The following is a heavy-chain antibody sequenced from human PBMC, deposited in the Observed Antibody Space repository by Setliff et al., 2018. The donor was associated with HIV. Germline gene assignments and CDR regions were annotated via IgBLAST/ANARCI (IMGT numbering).Heavy chain of an antibody. CDR3: ARLSTTSRDFDS. V-gene: IGHV4-30-4*01. J-gene: IGHJ4*02. D-gene: IGHD2-2*01. CDR2: VSYTGTT. Sequence: SETLSLTCTASYATISTADYYWSWIRQPPGKGLEWIGFVSYTGTTHYNPSLKSRLTISIDTSENQFTLKLSSVTAADTAVYYCARLSTTSRDFDSWGQGTLVTVSS. CDR1: YATISTADYY.